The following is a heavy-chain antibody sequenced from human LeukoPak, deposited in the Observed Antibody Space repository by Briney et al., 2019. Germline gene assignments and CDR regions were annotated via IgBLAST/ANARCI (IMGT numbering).Heavy chain of an antibody. CDR1: GFTFDDYA. V-gene: IGHV3-9*01. CDR3: AKVGFIQLWLARVSNYFDY. CDR2: ISWNSGSI. D-gene: IGHD5-18*01. J-gene: IGHJ4*02. Sequence: PGGSLRLSCAASGFTFDDYAMHWVRQAPGKGLEWVSGISWNSGSIGYADSVKGRFAISRDNAKNSLYLQMNSLRAEDTALYYCAKVGFIQLWLARVSNYFDYWGQGTLVTVSS.